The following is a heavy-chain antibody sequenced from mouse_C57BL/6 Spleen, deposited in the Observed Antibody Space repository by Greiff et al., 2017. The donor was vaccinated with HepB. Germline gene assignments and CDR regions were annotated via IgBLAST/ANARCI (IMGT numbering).Heavy chain of an antibody. J-gene: IGHJ4*01. CDR2: INPNNGGT. V-gene: IGHV1-26*01. CDR1: GYTFTDYY. CDR3: AIEGYGKDAMDY. Sequence: EVQLQQSGPELVKPGASVKISCKASGYTFTDYYMNWVKQSHGKSLEWIGDINPNNGGTSYNQKFKGKATLTVDKSSSTAYMELRSLTSEDSAVYSCAIEGYGKDAMDYWGQGTSVTVSS. D-gene: IGHD1-1*01.